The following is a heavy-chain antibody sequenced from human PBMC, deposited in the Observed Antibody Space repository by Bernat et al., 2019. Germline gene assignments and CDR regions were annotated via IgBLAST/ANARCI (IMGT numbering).Heavy chain of an antibody. Sequence: QVQLVESGGGVVQPGRSLRLSCAASGFTFSSYGMHWVRQAPGKGLEWVTVIWYDGRNKYYADSGKGRFTISRDNSKNKLYLQMNSLRAEDTAVYYCARDQKQWLVGGHYYYSGMDVWGQGTTVTVSS. V-gene: IGHV3-33*01. J-gene: IGHJ6*02. CDR2: IWYDGRNK. D-gene: IGHD6-19*01. CDR1: GFTFSSYG. CDR3: ARDQKQWLVGGHYYYSGMDV.